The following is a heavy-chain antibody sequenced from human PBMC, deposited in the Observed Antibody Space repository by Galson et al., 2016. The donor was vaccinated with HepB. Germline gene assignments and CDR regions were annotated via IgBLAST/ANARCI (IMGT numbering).Heavy chain of an antibody. D-gene: IGHD3-10*01. CDR3: AREGSNYYGGDAFDI. V-gene: IGHV1-69*13. J-gene: IGHJ3*02. CDR1: GVTFSSYA. CDR2: IIPMFGTA. Sequence: SVKVSCKASGVTFSSYAFSWVRQAPRQGLEWMGGIIPMFGTANYAQKFQDRVTITADASTSTAYMELSSLRSEDTAVYYCAREGSNYYGGDAFDIWGQGTLVTVSS.